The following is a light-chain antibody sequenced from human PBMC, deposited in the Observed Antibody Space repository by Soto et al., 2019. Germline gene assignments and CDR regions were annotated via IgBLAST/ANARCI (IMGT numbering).Light chain of an antibody. CDR3: SSYTSSSTVV. Sequence: QSVLTQPASVSGSPGQSITISCTGTSSDVGGYNYVSWYQRHPGKAPKLMIYEVSNRPSGVSNRFSGSKSGNTASLTISGLQAEDEGDYYCSSYTSSSTVVFGGGTKLTVL. J-gene: IGLJ2*01. V-gene: IGLV2-14*01. CDR2: EVS. CDR1: SSDVGGYNY.